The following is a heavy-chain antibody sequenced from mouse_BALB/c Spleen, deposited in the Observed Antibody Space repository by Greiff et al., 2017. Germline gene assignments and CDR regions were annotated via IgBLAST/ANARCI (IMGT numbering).Heavy chain of an antibody. V-gene: IGHV3-1*02. J-gene: IGHJ4*01. Sequence: EVQLQQSGPDLVKPSQSLSLTCTVTGYSITSGYSWHWIRQFPGNKLEWMGYIHYSGSTNYNPSLKSRISITRDTSKNQFFLQLNSVTTEDTATYYCASFGETYYYGSNYYYAMDYWGQGTSVTVSS. CDR1: GYSITSGYS. D-gene: IGHD1-1*01. CDR3: ASFGETYYYGSNYYYAMDY. CDR2: IHYSGST.